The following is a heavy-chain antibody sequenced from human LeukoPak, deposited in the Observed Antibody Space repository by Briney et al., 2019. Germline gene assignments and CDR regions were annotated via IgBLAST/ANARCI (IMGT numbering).Heavy chain of an antibody. J-gene: IGHJ3*02. V-gene: IGHV4-4*09. Sequence: PSETLSLTCTVSGSISSYYWSWIRQPPGKGLEGIGSIYTSGSTNYNPSLKSRVTISVDTSKNQFSLDLSSVTAADTAVYYCARQKCTSTSCLTKNAFDIWGQGTMVTVSS. CDR2: IYTSGST. CDR1: GSISSYY. D-gene: IGHD2-2*01. CDR3: ARQKCTSTSCLTKNAFDI.